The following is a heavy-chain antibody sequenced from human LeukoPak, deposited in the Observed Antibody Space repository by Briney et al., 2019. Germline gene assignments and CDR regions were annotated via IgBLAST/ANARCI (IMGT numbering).Heavy chain of an antibody. D-gene: IGHD1-7*01. CDR2: IYQSGTT. CDR1: GGSISGGAYY. V-gene: IGHV4-30-2*01. J-gene: IGHJ4*02. Sequence: PSETLSLTCTVSGGSISGGAYYWSWIRQPPGKGLEWIGYIYQSGTTYYNPSLKSRVTISVDTSKNQFSLKLSSVTAEDTAVYYCARAGSITGTTATGGSHVYWGQGTLVTVSS. CDR3: ARAGSITGTTATGGSHVY.